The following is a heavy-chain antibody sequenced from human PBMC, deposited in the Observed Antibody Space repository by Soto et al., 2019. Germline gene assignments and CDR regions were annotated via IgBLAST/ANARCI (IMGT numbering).Heavy chain of an antibody. V-gene: IGHV4-59*01. CDR3: ANFNWYFDL. CDR1: GGSISSYF. Sequence: QVQLQESGPGLVKPSETLSLTCTVSGGSISSYFWSWIRQPPGKGLEWIGYIYYTGSTNYNPSLNGRVTISVDTSKVPFSLQLRSVTAADTAVYYCANFNWYFDLWGHGPLVTVSS. J-gene: IGHJ2*01. CDR2: IYYTGST.